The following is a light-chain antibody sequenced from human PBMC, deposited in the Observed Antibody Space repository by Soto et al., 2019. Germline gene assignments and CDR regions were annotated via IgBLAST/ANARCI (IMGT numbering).Light chain of an antibody. CDR1: SSDVGGYNY. CDR2: DVS. CDR3: SSYTSSSTSVV. V-gene: IGLV2-14*01. Sequence: QSALTQPASVSGSPGQSITISCTGTSSDVGGYNYVSWYQQYPGKAPKLMIYDVSKRPSGVSNRFSGSKSGNMASLTISGLQAEDEADYYCSSYTSSSTSVVFGGGTKLTVL. J-gene: IGLJ2*01.